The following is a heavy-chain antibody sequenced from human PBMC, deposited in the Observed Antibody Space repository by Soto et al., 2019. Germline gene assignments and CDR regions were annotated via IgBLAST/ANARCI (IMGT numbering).Heavy chain of an antibody. D-gene: IGHD3-10*01. J-gene: IGHJ5*02. CDR2: IYYSGST. CDR3: ARDPGSGSYYGWFDP. Sequence: PSETMSVTSTVAGGTIIRYYWNWIRQHPGKGLEWIGYIYYSGSTNYNPSLKSRVTISVDTSKNQFSLKLSSVTAADTAVYYCARDPGSGSYYGWFDPWGQGTLVTVSS. V-gene: IGHV4-59*01. CDR1: GGTIIRYY.